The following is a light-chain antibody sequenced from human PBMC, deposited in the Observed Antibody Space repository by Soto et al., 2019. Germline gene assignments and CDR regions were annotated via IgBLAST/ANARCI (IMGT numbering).Light chain of an antibody. V-gene: IGLV3-21*04. CDR1: NIGSKS. Sequence: SYELTQPPSVSVAPGKTARITCGGNNIGSKSVHWYQQKPGQAPVLVIYYDSDRPSGIPERFSGSNSGNTATLTISRVEAGDEADYYCQAWDSSSDLWVFGGGTKLSVL. CDR3: QAWDSSSDLWV. CDR2: YDS. J-gene: IGLJ3*02.